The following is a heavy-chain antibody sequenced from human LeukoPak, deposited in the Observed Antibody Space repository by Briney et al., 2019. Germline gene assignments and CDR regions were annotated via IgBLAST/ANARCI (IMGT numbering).Heavy chain of an antibody. Sequence: TGGSLRLSCAASGLTVNTNFMSWVRQAPGKGLEWVGRIKTKTEGGTTDYAAPVKGRFTISRDDSKNTLYLQMNSLKSEDTAVYYCSTNSGFDYWGQGTLVTVSS. CDR1: GLTVNTNF. V-gene: IGHV3-15*01. CDR2: IKTKTEGGTT. J-gene: IGHJ4*02. CDR3: STNSGFDY. D-gene: IGHD1-1*01.